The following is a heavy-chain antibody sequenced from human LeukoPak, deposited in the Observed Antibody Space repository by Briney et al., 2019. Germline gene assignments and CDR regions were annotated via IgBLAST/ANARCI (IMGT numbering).Heavy chain of an antibody. CDR3: ARGRGGYYYSSGSYYYYMDV. CDR1: GFTFSDYY. J-gene: IGHJ6*03. CDR2: ISSSGSTI. Sequence: GGSLRLSCAASGFTFSDYYMTWIRQAPGKGLEWLSYISSSGSTIYYADSVKGRFTISRDNAKNSLYLQMNSLRAEDTAVYYCARGRGGYYYSSGSYYYYMDVWGKGTTVTVSS. V-gene: IGHV3-11*04. D-gene: IGHD3-10*01.